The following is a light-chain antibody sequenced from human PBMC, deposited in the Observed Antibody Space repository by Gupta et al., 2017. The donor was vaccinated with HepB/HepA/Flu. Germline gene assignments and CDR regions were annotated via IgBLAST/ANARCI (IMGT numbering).Light chain of an antibody. CDR1: QSINNN. V-gene: IGKV3-15*01. CDR2: GAS. CDR3: QQYNKWPPLT. J-gene: IGKJ4*01. Sequence: EIVMTQPPAILSAPPGERATLSCRASQSINNNLAWYQQKPGQAPRLLSYGASTRATGIPARFSGSGSGTEFTLTISSLQSEDFAVYYCQQYNKWPPLTFGGGTKVEIK.